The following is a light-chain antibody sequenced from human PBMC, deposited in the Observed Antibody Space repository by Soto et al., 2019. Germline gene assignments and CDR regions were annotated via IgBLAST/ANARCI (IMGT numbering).Light chain of an antibody. V-gene: IGLV2-18*02. Sequence: QSALTQPPSVSGSPGQSVTISCTGTSSDVGSSNRVSWYQQPPGTAPKLMIYEVTNRPSGVPDRFSGTKSGNTASLTISGLQAEDEADYYCSSYTTDTTLVFGGGTKLTVL. CDR1: SSDVGSSNR. CDR2: EVT. CDR3: SSYTTDTTLV. J-gene: IGLJ2*01.